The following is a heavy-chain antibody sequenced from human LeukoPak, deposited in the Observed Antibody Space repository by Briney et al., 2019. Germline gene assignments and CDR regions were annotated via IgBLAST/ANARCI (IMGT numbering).Heavy chain of an antibody. CDR2: VVGDGTTT. V-gene: IGHV3-23*01. CDR1: GFTFVNFA. CDR3: AKARLSTGWAYNDY. J-gene: IGHJ4*02. Sequence: PGGSLRLSCAASGFTFVNFAMSWVRLAPGKGLEWVSAVVGDGTTTLYADSVKGRFTISRDNSKNTVYLQINSLRDEDTAVYYCAKARLSTGWAYNDYWGQGTLVTVSS. D-gene: IGHD2-8*02.